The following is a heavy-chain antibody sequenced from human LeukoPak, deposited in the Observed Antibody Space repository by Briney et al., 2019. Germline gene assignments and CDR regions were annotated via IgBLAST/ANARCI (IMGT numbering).Heavy chain of an antibody. CDR1: GYTFTSYY. CDR2: INPSGGST. V-gene: IGHV1-46*01. J-gene: IGHJ6*02. D-gene: IGHD2-2*01. CDR3: ARDIVVVPAAIWGDYYYGVDV. Sequence: ASVKVSCKASGYTFTSYYMHRVRQAPGQGLEWMGIINPSGGSTSYAQKFQGRVTMTRDTSTSTVYMELSSLRSEDTAVYYCARDIVVVPAAIWGDYYYGVDVWGQGTTVTVSS.